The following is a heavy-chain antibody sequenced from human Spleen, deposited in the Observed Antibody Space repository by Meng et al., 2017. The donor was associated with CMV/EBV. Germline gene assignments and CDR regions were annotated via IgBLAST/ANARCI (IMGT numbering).Heavy chain of an antibody. J-gene: IGHJ4*02. Sequence: GGSLRLSCAASGFTFSSYAMTWVRQAPGKGLEWVAFIRYDGSNKYYADSVKGRFTISRDNSKNTLYLQMNSLRAEDTAVYYCAKVGGGYFDYWGQGTLVTVSS. V-gene: IGHV3-30*02. D-gene: IGHD3-10*01. CDR2: IRYDGSNK. CDR1: GFTFSSYA. CDR3: AKVGGGYFDY.